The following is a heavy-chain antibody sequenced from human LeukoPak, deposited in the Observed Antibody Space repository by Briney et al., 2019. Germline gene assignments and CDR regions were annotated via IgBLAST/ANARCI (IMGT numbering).Heavy chain of an antibody. CDR3: ARGHVSWITMVRGVTSHFDY. CDR2: INSGGSAT. J-gene: IGHJ4*02. V-gene: IGHV3-74*01. D-gene: IGHD3-10*01. Sequence: GGSLRLSCAASGVTFISHWMHWVRQAPGKGLVWVSRINSGGSATNYADSVRGRFTISRDNARNTLYLQMNSLRAEDTAVYYCARGHVSWITMVRGVTSHFDYWGQGTLVTVSS. CDR1: GVTFISHW.